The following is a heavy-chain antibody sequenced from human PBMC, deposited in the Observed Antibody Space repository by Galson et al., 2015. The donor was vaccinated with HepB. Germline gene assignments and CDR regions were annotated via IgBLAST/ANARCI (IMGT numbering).Heavy chain of an antibody. Sequence: SVKVSCKASGGTFGSYAISWVRQAPGQGLEWMGGIIPIFGTANYAQKFQGRVTITADESTSTAYMELSSLRSEDTAVYYCAEGSFTIFGVVSNYYYYGMDVWGQGTTVTVSS. V-gene: IGHV1-69*13. CDR1: GGTFGSYA. J-gene: IGHJ6*02. CDR2: IIPIFGTA. CDR3: AEGSFTIFGVVSNYYYYGMDV. D-gene: IGHD3-3*01.